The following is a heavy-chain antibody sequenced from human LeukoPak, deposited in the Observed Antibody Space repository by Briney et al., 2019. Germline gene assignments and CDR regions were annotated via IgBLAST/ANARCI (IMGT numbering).Heavy chain of an antibody. CDR3: ARARYTNYAMDY. V-gene: IGHV1-3*03. Sequence: GASVKVSCKASGYTFTSYAMHWVRQAPGQRLEWMGWINAGNGNTKYSQEFQGRVTITRDTSASTAYMELSSLRSDDVAVYYCARARYTNYAMDYWGQGTLITVSS. CDR1: GYTFTSYA. J-gene: IGHJ4*02. D-gene: IGHD4-11*01. CDR2: INAGNGNT.